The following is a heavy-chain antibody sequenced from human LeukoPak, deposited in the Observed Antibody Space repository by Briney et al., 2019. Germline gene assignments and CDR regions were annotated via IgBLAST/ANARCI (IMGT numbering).Heavy chain of an antibody. D-gene: IGHD6-13*01. J-gene: IGHJ6*03. Sequence: PGGSLRLSCAASGFTFSSYGMSWVRQAPGKGLEWVSAISGSGGSTYYADSVKGRFTISRDNSKNTLYLQMNSLRAEDTAVYYCARGVPGGSSWYNYYYYYYLDVWGKGTTVTVSS. V-gene: IGHV3-23*01. CDR3: ARGVPGGSSWYNYYYYYYLDV. CDR2: ISGSGGST. CDR1: GFTFSSYG.